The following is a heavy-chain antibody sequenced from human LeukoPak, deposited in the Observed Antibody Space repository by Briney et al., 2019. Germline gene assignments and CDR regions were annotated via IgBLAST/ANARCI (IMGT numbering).Heavy chain of an antibody. V-gene: IGHV1-18*01. CDR2: ISAYNGNT. D-gene: IGHD3-16*01. CDR3: ARDGGGTTDY. J-gene: IGHJ4*02. Sequence: GASVKVSCKASGGTFSSYAISWVRQAPGQGLEWMGWISAYNGNTNYAQKLQGRVTMTTDTSTSTAYMEVRSLRSDDTAVYYCARDGGGTTDYWGQGTLVTVSS. CDR1: GGTFSSYA.